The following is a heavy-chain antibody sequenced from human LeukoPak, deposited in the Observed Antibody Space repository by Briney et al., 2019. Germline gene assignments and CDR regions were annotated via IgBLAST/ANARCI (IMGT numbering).Heavy chain of an antibody. V-gene: IGHV4-34*01. CDR3: ARGPSPDY. CDR2: INHSGST. CDR1: GGSFSGYY. J-gene: IGHJ4*02. Sequence: SETLSLTCAVYGGSFSGYYWSWIRQPPGKGLEWIGEINHSGSTNYNPSLKSRVTISVDTSKNQFSLKLSSMTAADTAVYYCARGPSPDYWGQGTLVTVSS.